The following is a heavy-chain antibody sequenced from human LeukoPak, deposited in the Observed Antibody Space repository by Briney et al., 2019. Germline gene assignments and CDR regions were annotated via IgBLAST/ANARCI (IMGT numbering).Heavy chain of an antibody. J-gene: IGHJ4*02. CDR2: ISTNGGST. Sequence: GGSLRLSCEASGVTFSSYAMSCVRQAPGKGREWGSGISTNGGSTSYADSVKGRLTISRDNTRNMLYMEMNSVRAEDTAVYYCSVMHRYYDGSGYWVQWGQGTLVTVSS. V-gene: IGHV3-23*01. CDR3: SVMHRYYDGSGYWVQ. CDR1: GVTFSSYA. D-gene: IGHD3-22*01.